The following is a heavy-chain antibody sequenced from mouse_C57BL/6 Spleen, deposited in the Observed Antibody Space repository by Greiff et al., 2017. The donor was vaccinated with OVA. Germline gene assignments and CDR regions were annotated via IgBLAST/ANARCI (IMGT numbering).Heavy chain of an antibody. CDR3: ARDRTERNFDY. CDR1: GFTFSSYA. Sequence: EVHLVESGGGLVKPGGSLKLSCAASGFTFSSYAMSWVRQTPEKRLEWVATISDGGSYTYYPDNVKGRFTISRDNAKNNLYLQMSHLKSEDTAMYYCARDRTERNFDYWGQGTTLTVSS. J-gene: IGHJ2*01. V-gene: IGHV5-4*01. CDR2: ISDGGSYT.